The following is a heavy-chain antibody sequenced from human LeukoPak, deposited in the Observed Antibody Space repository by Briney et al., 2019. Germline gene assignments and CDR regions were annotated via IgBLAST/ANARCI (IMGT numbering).Heavy chain of an antibody. V-gene: IGHV1-3*01. CDR2: INAGNGNT. CDR3: ARDSPGYFGPVYGMDV. Sequence: ASVKVSCKASGGTFNHFGINWVRQAPGHGLEWMGWINAGNGNTKYSQKFQGRVTITRDTSASTAYMELSSLRSEDTAVYYCARDSPGYFGPVYGMDVWGQGTTVTVSS. J-gene: IGHJ6*02. CDR1: GGTFNHFG. D-gene: IGHD3-9*01.